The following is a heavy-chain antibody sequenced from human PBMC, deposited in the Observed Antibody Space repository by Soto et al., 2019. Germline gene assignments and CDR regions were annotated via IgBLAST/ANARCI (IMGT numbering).Heavy chain of an antibody. CDR3: ARSRGGSSA. J-gene: IGHJ5*02. CDR1: GGSVSSGSYY. D-gene: IGHD2-2*01. Sequence: SETLSLTCTVSGGSVSSGSYYWSWIRQPPGKGLEWIGYIYYSGSTNYNPSLKSRVTISVDTSKNQFSLKLSSVTAADTAVYYCARSRGGSSAWGQGTLVTVSS. V-gene: IGHV4-61*01. CDR2: IYYSGST.